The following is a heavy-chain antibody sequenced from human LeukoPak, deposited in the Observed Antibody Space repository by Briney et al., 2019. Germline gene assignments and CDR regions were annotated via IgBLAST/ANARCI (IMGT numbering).Heavy chain of an antibody. Sequence: GGSLRLSCAAPGFTFSSYWMHWVRQAPGKGLVWVSHINGDGSTTIYADSVKGRFTISRDNAKNTLYLQMNSLRADDTAVYYCARDYYYGVDIWGQETTVTVSS. CDR2: INGDGSTT. CDR1: GFTFSSYW. J-gene: IGHJ6*02. CDR3: ARDYYYGVDI. V-gene: IGHV3-74*01.